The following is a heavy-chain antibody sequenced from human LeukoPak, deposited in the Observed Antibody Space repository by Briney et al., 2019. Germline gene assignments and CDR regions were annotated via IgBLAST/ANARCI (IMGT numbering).Heavy chain of an antibody. CDR3: SKDLTSDFGGDLDP. CDR1: GFTFSNYG. V-gene: IGHV3-30*02. D-gene: IGHD3-10*01. Sequence: GGSLRLSCAASGFTFSNYGMHGVRQAPGKGLEWVALISFDGSQKYYADSVKGRFTISRDNSKSTVYLQMNSLRVEDAAVYYCSKDLTSDFGGDLDPWGQGTLATVSS. CDR2: ISFDGSQK. J-gene: IGHJ5*02.